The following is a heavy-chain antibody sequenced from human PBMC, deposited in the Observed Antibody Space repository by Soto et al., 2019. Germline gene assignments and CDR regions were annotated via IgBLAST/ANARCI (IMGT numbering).Heavy chain of an antibody. V-gene: IGHV3-7*03. J-gene: IGHJ4*02. CDR1: GFKFSDYW. CDR2: IKHDTSEA. CDR3: ARDGLLFSGPYRPSRFDY. Sequence: PGGSLRLSCAASGFKFSDYWMSWVRQAPGKGLEWVGNIKHDTSEAHYPDSVKGRFTITRDNIKNFLFLQMNGLRSDDTASYYCARDGLLFSGPYRPSRFDYWGLGTLVTVSS. D-gene: IGHD3-16*02.